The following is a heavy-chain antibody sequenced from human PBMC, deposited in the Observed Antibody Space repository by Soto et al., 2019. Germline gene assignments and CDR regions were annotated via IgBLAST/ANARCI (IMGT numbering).Heavy chain of an antibody. CDR2: VTGSGSNT. D-gene: IGHD3-10*01. Sequence: EVHLLESGGGLVQPGGSLRLSCTTSGFAFRNYDMSWVRQAPGKGLEWVSSVTGSGSNTYSADSVKGRFTIARDTSKNTLYLQMIRLRVDDTALYYCARDRPNYYGSAGAYYTEGGDYWGQGTPVIVSS. J-gene: IGHJ4*02. CDR1: GFAFRNYD. V-gene: IGHV3-23*01. CDR3: ARDRPNYYGSAGAYYTEGGDY.